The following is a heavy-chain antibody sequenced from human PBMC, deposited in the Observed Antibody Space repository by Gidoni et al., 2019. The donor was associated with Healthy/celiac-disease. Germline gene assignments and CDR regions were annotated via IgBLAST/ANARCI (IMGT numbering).Heavy chain of an antibody. D-gene: IGHD3-16*01. CDR2: IYYSGST. J-gene: IGHJ4*02. CDR3: ARLLEDFDY. Sequence: LQLQESGPGLVKPSAPLSLTCTVSGGSISSSSYSWGWIRQPPGKGLEWIGSIYYSGSTDYNPSLKSRGTISVDTSKNQFSLKLSSVTAADTAVYYCARLLEDFDYWGQGTLVTVSS. V-gene: IGHV4-39*01. CDR1: GGSISSSSYS.